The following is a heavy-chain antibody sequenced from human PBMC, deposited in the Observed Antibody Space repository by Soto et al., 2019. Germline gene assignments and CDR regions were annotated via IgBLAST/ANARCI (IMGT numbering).Heavy chain of an antibody. CDR3: AKTRRGSGSYYRTLYYFDY. D-gene: IGHD3-10*01. V-gene: IGHV3-23*01. Sequence: PGGSLRLSCAASGLTFSSYAMSWVRQAPGKGLEWVSAISGSGGSTYYADSVKGRFTISRDNSKNTLYLQMNSLRAEDTAVYYCAKTRRGSGSYYRTLYYFDYWGQGTLVTVSS. CDR1: GLTFSSYA. J-gene: IGHJ4*02. CDR2: ISGSGGST.